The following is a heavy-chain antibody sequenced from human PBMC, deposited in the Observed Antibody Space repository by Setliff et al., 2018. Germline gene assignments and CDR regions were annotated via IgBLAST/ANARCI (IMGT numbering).Heavy chain of an antibody. CDR1: GFIFSSYW. D-gene: IGHD4-17*01. CDR3: ARLRKDYGDYYYFDY. J-gene: IGHJ4*02. V-gene: IGHV3-7*01. Sequence: GGSLRLSCAASGFIFSSYWMNWVRQAPGKGLEWVATINQDGSGKYYVDSVKGRFTISRDNAKNTLYLQMNSLRAEDTAVYYCARLRKDYGDYYYFDYWGQGTLVTVSS. CDR2: INQDGSGK.